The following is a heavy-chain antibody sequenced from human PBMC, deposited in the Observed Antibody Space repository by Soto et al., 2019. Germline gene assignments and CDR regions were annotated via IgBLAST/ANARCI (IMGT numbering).Heavy chain of an antibody. CDR2: INHSGST. CDR3: ARRQQLIKPLDY. V-gene: IGHV4-34*01. Sequence: SQTLSLTCAVYGGSFSGYYWSWIRQPPGKGLEWIGEINHSGSTNYNPSLKSRVTISVDTSKNQFSLKLSSVTAADTAVYYCARRQQLIKPLDYWGQGTLVTVSS. J-gene: IGHJ4*02. D-gene: IGHD6-13*01. CDR1: GGSFSGYY.